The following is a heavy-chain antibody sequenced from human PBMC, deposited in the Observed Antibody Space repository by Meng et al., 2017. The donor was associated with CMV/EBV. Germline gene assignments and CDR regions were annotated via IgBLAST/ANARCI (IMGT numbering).Heavy chain of an antibody. D-gene: IGHD4-17*01. CDR1: GFTVSSNY. CDR3: ARRGVTTKEFDY. CDR2: IYSGGST. Sequence: GGSLRLSCAASGFTVSSNYMSWVRQAPGKGLEWVSVIYSGGSTYYDDSVKGRFTISRDNSKNTLYLQMNSLRAEDTAVYYCARRGVTTKEFDYWGQGTLVTVSS. V-gene: IGHV3-53*01. J-gene: IGHJ4*02.